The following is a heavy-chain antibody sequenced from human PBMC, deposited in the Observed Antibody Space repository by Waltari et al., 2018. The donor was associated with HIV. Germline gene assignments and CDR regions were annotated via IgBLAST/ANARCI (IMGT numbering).Heavy chain of an antibody. CDR2: LNPRSGDT. D-gene: IGHD3-16*01. J-gene: IGHJ4*01. V-gene: IGHV1-2*02. Sequence: DQLIQSGTEVKEPGASLRVSCRASGFTFIGYFIHWGRQAPGQGLEWMGDLNPRSGDTEYAQKFRGRVTLTGDTSVNTAYLDLKGLRFDDTATYFCHRPWDSDHWGSDLWGQGTLVIVS. CDR1: GFTFIGYF. CDR3: HRPWDSDHWGSDL.